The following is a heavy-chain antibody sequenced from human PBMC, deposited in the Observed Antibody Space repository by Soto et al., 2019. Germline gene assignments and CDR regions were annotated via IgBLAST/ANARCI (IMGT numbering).Heavy chain of an antibody. CDR1: GYTFTSYG. CDR3: ARGAAEYCTNGVCYNSDY. Sequence: ASVKVSCTASGYTFTSYGISWVRQAPGQGLEWMGWISAYNGNTNYAQKLQGRVTMTTDTSTSTAYMELRSLRSDDTAVYYCARGAAEYCTNGVCYNSDYWGQGTLVTVS. CDR2: ISAYNGNT. D-gene: IGHD2-8*01. J-gene: IGHJ4*02. V-gene: IGHV1-18*01.